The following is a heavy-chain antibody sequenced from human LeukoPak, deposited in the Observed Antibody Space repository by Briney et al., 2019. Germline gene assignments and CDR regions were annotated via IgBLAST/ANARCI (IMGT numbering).Heavy chain of an antibody. CDR3: ASSSGSYSSIETFDY. V-gene: IGHV3-30*04. CDR2: ISYDGSNK. J-gene: IGHJ4*02. D-gene: IGHD1-26*01. CDR1: GFTFSSYA. Sequence: PGRSLRLSCAASGFTFSSYAMHWVRQAPGKGLEWVAVISYDGSNKYYADSVKGRFTISRDNSKNTLYLQMYSLRAEDTAVYYCASSSGSYSSIETFDYWGQGTLVTVSS.